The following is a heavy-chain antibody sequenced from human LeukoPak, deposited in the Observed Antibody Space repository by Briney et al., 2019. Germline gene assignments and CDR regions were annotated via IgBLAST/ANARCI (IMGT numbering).Heavy chain of an antibody. CDR2: IYSGGST. V-gene: IGHV3-53*01. J-gene: IGHJ4*02. D-gene: IGHD6-13*01. CDR1: GFTVSSNY. CDR3: AGALYSSSWSVDY. Sequence: GGSLRLSCAASGFTVSSNYMSWVRQAPGKGLEWVSVIYSGGSTYYADSVKGRFTISRDNSKNTLYLQMNSLRAEDTAVYYCAGALYSSSWSVDYWGQGTLVTVSS.